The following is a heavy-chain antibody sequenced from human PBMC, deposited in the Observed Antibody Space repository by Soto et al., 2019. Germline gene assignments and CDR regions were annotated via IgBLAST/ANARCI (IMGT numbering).Heavy chain of an antibody. CDR2: IYYSGST. V-gene: IGHV4-39*01. CDR3: ARHEQGPAFDP. J-gene: IGHJ5*02. CDR1: GGSISSSGYY. Sequence: QVQLQESGPGLVKPSETLSLTCTVSGGSISSSGYYWAWIRQSPEKGLEWIASIYYSGSTYYTPSLTSRLTVTGDTSKYQFSLKLRSVTVADTAVYYCARHEQGPAFDPWGQGTLVTVSS. D-gene: IGHD6-13*01.